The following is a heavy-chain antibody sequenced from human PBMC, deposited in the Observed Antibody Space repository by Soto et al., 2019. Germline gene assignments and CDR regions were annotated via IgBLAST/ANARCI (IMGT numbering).Heavy chain of an antibody. CDR3: AKDHGQQLDYYYYGMDV. CDR2: ISYDGSNK. D-gene: IGHD6-13*01. V-gene: IGHV3-30*18. CDR1: GFTFSSYG. J-gene: IGHJ6*02. Sequence: QVQLVESGGGVVQPGRSLRLSCAASGFTFSSYGMHWVRQAPGKGLEWVAVISYDGSNKYYADSVKGRFTISRDNSKNTLYLQMNSLRAEDTAVYYCAKDHGQQLDYYYYGMDVWGQGTTVTVSS.